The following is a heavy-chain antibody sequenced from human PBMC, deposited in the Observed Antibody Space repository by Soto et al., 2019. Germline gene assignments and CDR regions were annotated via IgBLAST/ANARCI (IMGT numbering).Heavy chain of an antibody. D-gene: IGHD6-19*01. Sequence: EVQLVVSGGGLVQPGGSLRLSCAATGLPFSNYWMSWVRQAPGKGLEWVANIKQDGSEEYYVDSVKGRFTISRDNAKSSLYLQMNSLRAEDTAVYYCARAFRGSRGWDYYFDYWVQGTLVTVSS. CDR1: GLPFSNYW. CDR3: ARAFRGSRGWDYYFDY. CDR2: IKQDGSEE. V-gene: IGHV3-7*05. J-gene: IGHJ4*02.